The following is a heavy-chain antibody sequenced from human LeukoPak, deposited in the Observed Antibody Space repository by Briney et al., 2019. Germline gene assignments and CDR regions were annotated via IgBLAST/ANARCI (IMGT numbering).Heavy chain of an antibody. CDR1: GFIFNSYS. CDR3: VRGGGGYSSTRPAYYFDI. D-gene: IGHD5-18*01. J-gene: IGHJ4*02. CDR2: IRGSSYI. V-gene: IGHV3-69-1*02. Sequence: GGSLRLSCAPSGFIFNSYSMNWVRQAPGKGLEWVSTIRGSSYIFYADSVKGRFTISKDNAENSEFLQMDSLRAEDTAVYYCVRGGGGYSSTRPAYYFDIWGQGTLVTVSS.